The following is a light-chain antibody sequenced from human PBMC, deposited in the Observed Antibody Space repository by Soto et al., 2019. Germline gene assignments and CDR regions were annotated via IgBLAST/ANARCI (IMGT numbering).Light chain of an antibody. Sequence: DLQMAQSPSSLSASVGDGVAITCRVSQDINNYLAWYQQKPGEVPKLLIYGASTLQSGVPFRFSGSGSGTDFTLTISSLQPEDVATYFCQNYNSAPLTFGGGTKVDIK. CDR1: QDINNY. CDR3: QNYNSAPLT. J-gene: IGKJ4*01. V-gene: IGKV1-27*01. CDR2: GAS.